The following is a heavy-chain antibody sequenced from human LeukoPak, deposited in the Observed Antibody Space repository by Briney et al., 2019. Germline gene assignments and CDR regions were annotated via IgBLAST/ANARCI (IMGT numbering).Heavy chain of an antibody. V-gene: IGHV4-30-4*01. CDR1: GDSVSRGDYY. Sequence: SETLSLTCTVSGDSVSRGDYYWSWIRQPPGEGLEWIGYIYYSGSTYYNPSLKSRVTISLDTSKNQVSLKVYSVTAADTAVYFCARGKYNWFGSWGQGSLVTVSS. J-gene: IGHJ5*01. CDR2: IYYSGST. CDR3: ARGKYNWFGS.